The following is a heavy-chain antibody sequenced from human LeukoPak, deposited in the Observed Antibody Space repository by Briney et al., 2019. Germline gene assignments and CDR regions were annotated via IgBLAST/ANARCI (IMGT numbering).Heavy chain of an antibody. Sequence: PSETLSLTCTVSGGSISSSSYYWGWIRQPPGKGREGIGSIYYSGSTYYNPSLKSRVTISVDTSKNQFSLKLSSVTAADTAVYYCARESVRSIRSAFDYWGQGTLVTVSS. V-gene: IGHV4-39*07. J-gene: IGHJ4*02. CDR2: IYYSGST. CDR1: GGSISSSSYY. D-gene: IGHD2-21*01. CDR3: ARESVRSIRSAFDY.